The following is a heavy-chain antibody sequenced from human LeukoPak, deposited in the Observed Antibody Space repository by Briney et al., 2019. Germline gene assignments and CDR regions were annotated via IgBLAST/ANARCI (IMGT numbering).Heavy chain of an antibody. CDR3: ARDVVGSLDY. V-gene: IGHV3-7*01. D-gene: IGHD1-26*01. J-gene: IGHJ4*02. Sequence: GGSLRLSCAASGFTFSSYWMAWVRQAPGKGLEWVANIKGDGSARHQAGSVKGRFTISRDNTRNSLYLQMTNLRGDDTAVYYCARDVVGSLDYWGQGTLVTVSS. CDR2: IKGDGSAR. CDR1: GFTFSSYW.